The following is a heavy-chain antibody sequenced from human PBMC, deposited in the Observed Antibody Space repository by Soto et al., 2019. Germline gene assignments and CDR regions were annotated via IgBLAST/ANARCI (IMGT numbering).Heavy chain of an antibody. J-gene: IGHJ4*02. V-gene: IGHV1-69*02. CDR2: IIPILGIA. CDR3: ASNSEAYCGGDCYWDDY. D-gene: IGHD2-21*01. CDR1: GGTFSSYT. Sequence: SVKVSCKASGGTFSSYTISWVRQAPGQGLEWMGRIIPILGIANYAQKFQGRVTITADKSTSTAYMELSSLRSEDTAVYYCASNSEAYCGGDCYWDDYWGQGTLVTVSS.